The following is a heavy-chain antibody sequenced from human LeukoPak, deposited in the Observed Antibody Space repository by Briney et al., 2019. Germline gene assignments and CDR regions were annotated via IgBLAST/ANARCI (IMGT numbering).Heavy chain of an antibody. CDR2: ISGSGGTT. D-gene: IGHD2-15*01. V-gene: IGHV3-23*01. Sequence: GGSLRLSCAASGFTFTSYAMSWVRQAPGKGLEWVSVISGSGGTTYYADSVKGRFTISRDNSKNTLYLQMNSLRAEDTAVYYCAKDNIVVVVAAPFDYWGQGTLVTVSS. CDR3: AKDNIVVVVAAPFDY. CDR1: GFTFTSYA. J-gene: IGHJ4*02.